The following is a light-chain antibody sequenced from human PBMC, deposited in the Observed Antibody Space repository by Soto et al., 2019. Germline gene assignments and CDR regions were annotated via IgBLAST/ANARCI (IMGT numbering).Light chain of an antibody. CDR1: QGISNY. V-gene: IGKV1-27*01. CDR2: AAY. CDR3: QKYNSAPWT. Sequence: DIPMTQSPSSLSASVGDRVTITCRASQGISNYLAWYQQKPGKVPKLLIYAAYTLQSGVPSRFSGSGSGTDFPLTISSLQPEDVATYYCQKYNSAPWTFGQGTKVEIK. J-gene: IGKJ1*01.